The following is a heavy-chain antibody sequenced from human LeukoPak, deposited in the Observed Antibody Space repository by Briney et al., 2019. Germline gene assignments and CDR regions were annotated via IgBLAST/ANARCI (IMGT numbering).Heavy chain of an antibody. D-gene: IGHD7-27*01. V-gene: IGHV3-74*01. CDR2: INSDGSST. CDR3: ARDRWGP. Sequence: QXPXXGLVWVSRINSDGSSTSYADSVKGRFTISRDNAKNTLYLQMNSLRAEDTAVYYCARDRWGPWGQGTLVTVSS. J-gene: IGHJ5*02.